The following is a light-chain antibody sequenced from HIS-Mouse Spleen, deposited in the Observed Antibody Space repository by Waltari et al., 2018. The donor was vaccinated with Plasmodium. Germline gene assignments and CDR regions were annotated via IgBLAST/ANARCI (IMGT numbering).Light chain of an antibody. Sequence: SYALTQPPSVSVSPGQTARITCTGDSLPKQYAYWYQQKPGQAPLLVIYKDSERPSGIPERFSGSSSGTTVTLTISGVQAEDEADYYCQSADSSGTYVFGTGTKVTVL. CDR3: QSADSSGTYV. J-gene: IGLJ1*01. V-gene: IGLV3-25*03. CDR2: KDS. CDR1: SLPKQY.